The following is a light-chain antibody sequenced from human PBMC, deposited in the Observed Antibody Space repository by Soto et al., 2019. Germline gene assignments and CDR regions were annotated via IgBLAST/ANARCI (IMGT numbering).Light chain of an antibody. CDR3: AAWDDSLNGPV. J-gene: IGLJ2*01. CDR1: NSNIGSYS. Sequence: QSVLTQPPSASGTPGQRVTISCSGSNSNIGSYSVNWYRHLPGTAPKLLVFSDDQRPSGVPDLFSGSKSGPSASLAISGLQSEDEADYYCAAWDDSLNGPVFGGGTKLTVL. V-gene: IGLV1-44*01. CDR2: SDD.